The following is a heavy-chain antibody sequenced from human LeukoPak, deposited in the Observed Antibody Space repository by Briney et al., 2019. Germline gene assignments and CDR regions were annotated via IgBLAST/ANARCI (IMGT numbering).Heavy chain of an antibody. Sequence: SETLSLTCAVSGGSISSSNWWNWVRPPPGKGLEWIGQIYHSGSTNYNPSLKTRVTISVDTSKNQFSLKLSSVTAADTAVYFCARTRDGYNSEPIDYWGQGTLVTVSS. V-gene: IGHV4-4*02. D-gene: IGHD5-24*01. CDR1: GGSISSSNW. J-gene: IGHJ4*02. CDR2: IYHSGST. CDR3: ARTRDGYNSEPIDY.